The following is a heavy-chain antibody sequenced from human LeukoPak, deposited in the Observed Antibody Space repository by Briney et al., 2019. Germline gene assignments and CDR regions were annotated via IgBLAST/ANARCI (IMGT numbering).Heavy chain of an antibody. CDR3: ARHQGGYYDSSGSRYYFDY. J-gene: IGHJ4*02. Sequence: SETLSLTCTVSGGSISSGDYYWSWIRQPPGKGLEWIGYIYYSGSTYYNPSLKSRVTISVDTSKNQFSLKLSSVTAADTAVYYCARHQGGYYDSSGSRYYFDYWGQGTLVTVSS. V-gene: IGHV4-30-4*08. CDR1: GGSISSGDYY. CDR2: IYYSGST. D-gene: IGHD3-22*01.